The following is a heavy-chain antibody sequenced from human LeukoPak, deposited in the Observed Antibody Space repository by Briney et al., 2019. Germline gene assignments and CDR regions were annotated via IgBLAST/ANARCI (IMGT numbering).Heavy chain of an antibody. V-gene: IGHV4-39*01. CDR1: VGSIISSSYY. Sequence: SETLSLTCTVSVGSIISSSYYRGWIRQPPGKGLEWIGSIYYSGSTYYNPSLKSRVTISVDTSKNQFSLKLSSVTAADTAVYYCARTRYYYNSRSYGAPYYFDYWGQGTLVTVSS. CDR2: IYYSGST. J-gene: IGHJ4*02. D-gene: IGHD3-10*01. CDR3: ARTRYYYNSRSYGAPYYFDY.